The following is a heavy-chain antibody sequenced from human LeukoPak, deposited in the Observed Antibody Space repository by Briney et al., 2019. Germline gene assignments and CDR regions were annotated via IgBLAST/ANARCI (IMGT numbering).Heavy chain of an antibody. CDR3: AKGTTDYDASDPLDF. D-gene: IGHD3-16*01. CDR2: ITGSGDSA. Sequence: LGGSLKLSCAASGFPFSSYAMTWVRQAPGKGLEWVSAITGSGDSAYYSDSVKGRFTISRDQSKSTVYLQMTSLRAEDTAVFYCAKGTTDYDASDPLDFWGQGTLDTVSS. J-gene: IGHJ4*02. V-gene: IGHV3-23*01. CDR1: GFPFSSYA.